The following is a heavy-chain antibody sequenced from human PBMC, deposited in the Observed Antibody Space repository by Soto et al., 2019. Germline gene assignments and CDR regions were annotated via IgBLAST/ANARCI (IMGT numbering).Heavy chain of an antibody. J-gene: IGHJ4*02. CDR2: MNSDSTTT. V-gene: IGHV3-48*02. Sequence: DVHLVESGGGLVQPGGSLRLSCAVSGFPFSTYAMHWVRQAPGKGLEWISYMNSDSTTTFRADSVKGRFTVSRDNAKNSLYLQMSSLRHEDTAVSYCARDLSQWGQGTLVTVSS. CDR3: ARDLSQ. CDR1: GFPFSTYA.